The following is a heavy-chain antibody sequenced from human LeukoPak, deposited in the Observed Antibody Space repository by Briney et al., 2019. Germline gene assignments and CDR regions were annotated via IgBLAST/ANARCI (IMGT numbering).Heavy chain of an antibody. CDR2: TYYRSGWYS. CDR3: ARDARAGYSLPLDY. CDR1: GDSISSNSVA. V-gene: IGHV6-1*01. D-gene: IGHD2-15*01. Sequence: SHTLSLTCTISGDSISSNSVAWNWIRQSPSRGLEWLGRTYYRSGWYSDYAVSVKGRINFNPDTSKNQYSLQLISVTPEDTAVYYCARDARAGYSLPLDYWGQGTLVTVSS. J-gene: IGHJ4*02.